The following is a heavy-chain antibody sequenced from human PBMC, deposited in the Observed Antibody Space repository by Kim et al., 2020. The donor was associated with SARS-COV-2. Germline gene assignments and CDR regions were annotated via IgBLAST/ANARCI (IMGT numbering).Heavy chain of an antibody. CDR1: GFTFSSYE. CDR3: ARDLAYSTYYYGMDV. Sequence: GGSLRLSCAASGFTFSSYEMNWVRQAPGKGLEWVSYISSSGSTIYYADSVKGRFTISRDNAKNSLYLQMNSLRAEDTAVYYCARDLAYSTYYYGMDVWGQGTTVTVSS. D-gene: IGHD2-15*01. CDR2: ISSSGSTI. V-gene: IGHV3-48*03. J-gene: IGHJ6*02.